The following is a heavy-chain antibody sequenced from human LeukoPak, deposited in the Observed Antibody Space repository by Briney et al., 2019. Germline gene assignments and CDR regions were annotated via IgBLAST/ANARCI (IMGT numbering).Heavy chain of an antibody. CDR3: ARARLGYYYDKCNWFDP. Sequence: PPETLSLTCAVYGGSFSGYYWSWIRQPPGKGLEWIGEINHSGSTNYNPSLKSRVTISVDTSKNQFSLKLSSVTAADTAVYYCARARLGYYYDKCNWFDPWGQGTLVTVSS. CDR2: INHSGST. V-gene: IGHV4-34*01. D-gene: IGHD3-22*01. CDR1: GGSFSGYY. J-gene: IGHJ5*02.